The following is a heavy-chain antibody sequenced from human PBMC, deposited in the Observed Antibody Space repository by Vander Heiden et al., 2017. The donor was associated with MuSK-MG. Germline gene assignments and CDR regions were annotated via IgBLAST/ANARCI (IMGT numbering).Heavy chain of an antibody. J-gene: IGHJ6*02. Sequence: EVQLVESGGGLVQRGGSLRLSCAVSGFTFSNYWMSWGRLAPGKGLEWVANINQDGSQKFYADSVKGRFTVSRDNAKNSMYLQMNSLRAEDTAVYYCAREVNMDVWGQGTTVTVSS. CDR3: AREVNMDV. CDR2: INQDGSQK. CDR1: GFTFSNYW. D-gene: IGHD2-21*01. V-gene: IGHV3-7*01.